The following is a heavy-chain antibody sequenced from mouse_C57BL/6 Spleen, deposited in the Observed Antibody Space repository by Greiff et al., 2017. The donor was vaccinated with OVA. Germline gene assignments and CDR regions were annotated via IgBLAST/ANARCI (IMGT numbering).Heavy chain of an antibody. CDR3: ARNYYGSSPSDY. CDR2: ISSGSSTI. V-gene: IGHV5-17*01. CDR1: GFTFSDYG. J-gene: IGHJ2*01. Sequence: EVKLVESGGGLVKPGGSLKLSCAASGFTFSDYGMHWVRQAPEKGLEWVAYISSGSSTIYYADTVKGRFTISRDNATNTLFLQMPSSRAEATAMCYCARNYYGSSPSDYWGQGTTLTVSS. D-gene: IGHD1-1*01.